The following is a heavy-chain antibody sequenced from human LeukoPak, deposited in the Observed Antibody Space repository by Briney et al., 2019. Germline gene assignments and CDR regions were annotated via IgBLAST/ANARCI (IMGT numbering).Heavy chain of an antibody. CDR1: GFSLSTPGLG. V-gene: IGHV2-5*01. Sequence: GRTLVNPTQTLTLTCAFSGFSLSTPGLGVGFIRQPPGKALEWLAIIYWNDDKRYSPSLKSRLTITKDTSKNQVVLTMTNMDPVDTATYYCAHSRIVRIHFDLWGRGTLVTVSS. CDR3: AHSRIVRIHFDL. CDR2: IYWNDDK. D-gene: IGHD1-26*01. J-gene: IGHJ2*01.